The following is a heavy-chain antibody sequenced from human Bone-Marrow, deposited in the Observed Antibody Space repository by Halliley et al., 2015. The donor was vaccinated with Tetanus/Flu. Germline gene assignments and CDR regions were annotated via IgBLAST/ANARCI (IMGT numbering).Heavy chain of an antibody. J-gene: IGHJ6*02. V-gene: IGHV4-59*01. Sequence: GLVKPSETLSLACTVSGGSISSYYWSWIRQPPGKGLEWIGYIYYSGSTNYNPSLKSRVTISVDTSKNQLSLKVRSVTAADTAVYYCARWGFIATEGGMDVWGQGTTVTVSS. D-gene: IGHD6-13*01. CDR2: IYYSGST. CDR1: GGSISSYY. CDR3: ARWGFIATEGGMDV.